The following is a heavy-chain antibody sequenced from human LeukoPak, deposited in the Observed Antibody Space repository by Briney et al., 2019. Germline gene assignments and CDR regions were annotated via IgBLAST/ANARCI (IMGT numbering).Heavy chain of an antibody. Sequence: SETLSLTCTVSGGSISSSSYYWGWIRQPPGKGLEWIGSIYYSGSTYYNPSLKSRVTISVDTSKNQFSLKLSSVTAADTAVYYCAGQYYDYVYYFGYWGQGTLVTVSS. CDR3: AGQYYDYVYYFGY. CDR1: GGSISSSSYY. D-gene: IGHD3-16*01. J-gene: IGHJ4*02. CDR2: IYYSGST. V-gene: IGHV4-39*07.